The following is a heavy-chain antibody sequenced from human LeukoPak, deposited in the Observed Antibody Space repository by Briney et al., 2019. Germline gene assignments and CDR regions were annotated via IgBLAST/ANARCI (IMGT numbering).Heavy chain of an antibody. V-gene: IGHV3-30*02. Sequence: GGSLRLSCAATGFTFSNYGMHWVRQAPGKGLEWVAFIRYDGSYKYYADSVKGRFTISRDNSKNTLYLQMNSLRAEDTAVYYCAKEFDYWGQGTLVTVSS. CDR3: AKEFDY. CDR1: GFTFSNYG. J-gene: IGHJ4*02. CDR2: IRYDGSYK.